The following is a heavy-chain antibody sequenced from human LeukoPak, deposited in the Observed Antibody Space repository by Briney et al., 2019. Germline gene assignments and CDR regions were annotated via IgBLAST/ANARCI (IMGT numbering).Heavy chain of an antibody. D-gene: IGHD7-27*01. CDR1: GGSISSGGSR. CDR2: IYYSGST. J-gene: IGHJ4*02. V-gene: IGHV4-31*03. CDR3: ARDWGTYFDY. Sequence: PSETLSLTCNVSGGSISSGGSRWSCIRQHPGKGLEWIGYIYYSGSTYYNPSLESRLTMSVDTSKNQFSLHLTSVTAADTAVYYCARDWGTYFDYWGQGTLVTVSS.